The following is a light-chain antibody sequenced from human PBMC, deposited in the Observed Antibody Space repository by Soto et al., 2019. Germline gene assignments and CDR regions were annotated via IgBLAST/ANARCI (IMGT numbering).Light chain of an antibody. CDR1: QSVSATY. CDR3: QQYVSSPMYT. Sequence: EIVLTQSPGTLSLSPGETATLSCRASQSVSATYLAWYQQKPGQAPRLLIYGASNRATGIPDRFTGSGSGTDFTLTISRLEPEDFAVYFCQQYVSSPMYTFGQGTKLEIK. V-gene: IGKV3-20*01. J-gene: IGKJ2*01. CDR2: GAS.